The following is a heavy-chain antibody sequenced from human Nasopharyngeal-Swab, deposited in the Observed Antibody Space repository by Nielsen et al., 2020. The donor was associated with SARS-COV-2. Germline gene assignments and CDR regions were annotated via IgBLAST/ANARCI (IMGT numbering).Heavy chain of an antibody. CDR2: IYYSGST. Sequence: WIRQPSGKGLEWIGYIYYSGSTNYNPSLKSRVTISVDTSKNQFSLKLSSVTAADTAVYYCARVAAAGGDVWGQGTTVTVSS. J-gene: IGHJ6*02. D-gene: IGHD6-13*01. CDR3: ARVAAAGGDV. V-gene: IGHV4-59*01.